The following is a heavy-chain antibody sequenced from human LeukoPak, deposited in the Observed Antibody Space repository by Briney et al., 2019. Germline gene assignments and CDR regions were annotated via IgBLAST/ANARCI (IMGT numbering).Heavy chain of an antibody. CDR1: GGSISSGGYY. CDR2: IYYSGST. V-gene: IGHV4-31*03. J-gene: IGHJ4*02. CDR3: AREPASGSSGYYPYYFDY. Sequence: PSQTLSLTCTVSGGSISSGGYYWSWIRQHPGQGLEWIGYIYYSGSTYYNPSLKSRVTISVDTSKNQFSLKLSSVTAADTAVYYCAREPASGSSGYYPYYFDYWGQGTLVTVSS. D-gene: IGHD3-22*01.